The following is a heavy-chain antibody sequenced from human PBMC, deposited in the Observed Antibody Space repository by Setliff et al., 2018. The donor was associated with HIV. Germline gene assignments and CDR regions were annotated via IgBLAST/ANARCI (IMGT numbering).Heavy chain of an antibody. J-gene: IGHJ6*03. Sequence: TSETLSLTCTVSGGSINSANYYWSWIRLPAGKGLEWVGRIYASGNTNYNPSLQSRVTILIDPSKNQFSLRLSSVTAADTAIYYCVGIYADYSYYLDVWGKGTTVTVS. CDR2: IYASGNT. V-gene: IGHV4-61*02. CDR3: VGIYADYSYYLDV. D-gene: IGHD4-17*01. CDR1: GGSINSANYY.